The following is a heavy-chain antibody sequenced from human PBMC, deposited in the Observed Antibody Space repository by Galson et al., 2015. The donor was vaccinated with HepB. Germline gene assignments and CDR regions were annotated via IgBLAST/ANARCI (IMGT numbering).Heavy chain of an antibody. CDR3: ARDKGCRGTTCYHDAFVL. Sequence: QVQLQEAGPGLVKPSETLSLTCTVSGGSISSYYWNWIRQPPGKGLEWIGYIYDSGSTKYNPSLNSRVTISVDTSKKQLSLRLSSVTAADTAVYYCARDKGCRGTTCYHDAFVLWGQGTVVTVSS. J-gene: IGHJ3*01. D-gene: IGHD2-2*01. CDR2: IYDSGST. V-gene: IGHV4-59*01. CDR1: GGSISSYY.